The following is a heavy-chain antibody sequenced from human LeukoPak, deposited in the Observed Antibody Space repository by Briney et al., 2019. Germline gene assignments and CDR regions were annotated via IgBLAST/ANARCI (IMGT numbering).Heavy chain of an antibody. D-gene: IGHD6-13*01. CDR3: ARGAEQLDPTFDY. Sequence: PGGSLRLSCAASGFTFSSYWMHWVRQAPGKGLMWVSRIHGDGSSTSTSYADSVKGRFTISSDNAKNTLYLQMDSLRAEDTAVYYCARGAEQLDPTFDYWGQGTLVTVSS. J-gene: IGHJ4*02. CDR2: IHGDGSSTST. CDR1: GFTFSSYW. V-gene: IGHV3-74*01.